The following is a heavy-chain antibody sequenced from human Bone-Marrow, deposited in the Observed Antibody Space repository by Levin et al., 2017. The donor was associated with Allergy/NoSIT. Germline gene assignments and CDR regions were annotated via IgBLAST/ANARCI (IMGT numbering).Heavy chain of an antibody. CDR2: ISHSGQTT. CDR1: GFTFSSHS. V-gene: IGHV3-48*01. J-gene: IGHJ3*02. D-gene: IGHD3-16*01. CDR3: VRGGSLRAYAAPGNHDGFDI. Sequence: SCAASGFTFSSHSLNWVRQAPGKGLEWISYISHSGQTTYYGDSVKGRFTISRDTAKNSLHLEMNSLRVEDTALYYCVRGGSLRAYAAPGNHDGFDIWGQGTMVTVSS.